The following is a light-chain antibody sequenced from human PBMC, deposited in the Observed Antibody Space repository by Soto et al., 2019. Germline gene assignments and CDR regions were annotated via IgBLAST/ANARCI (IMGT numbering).Light chain of an antibody. CDR1: QTVNSN. CDR3: QQRSNWPRT. Sequence: EIVMTQSPATLSVSPGERATLSFRASQTVNSNLAWYQQKPGQAPRLLIYGASTRATGIPARFSGSGSGTEFTLTISSLQSEDFAVYYCQQRSNWPRTFGQGTKVDIK. J-gene: IGKJ1*01. CDR2: GAS. V-gene: IGKV3-15*01.